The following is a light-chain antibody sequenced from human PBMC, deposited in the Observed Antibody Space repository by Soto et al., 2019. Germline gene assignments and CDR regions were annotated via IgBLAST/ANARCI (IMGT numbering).Light chain of an antibody. V-gene: IGKV3-15*01. Sequence: EIVMTQSPATLSVSPGERATLSCRASQSVSSDLAWYQQIPGQAPRLLIYGASTRATGIPDRFSGSGSATEFTLTISGLQSEDFAIFYCQPYNDWPLTFGGGTKVEIK. CDR1: QSVSSD. CDR2: GAS. CDR3: QPYNDWPLT. J-gene: IGKJ4*01.